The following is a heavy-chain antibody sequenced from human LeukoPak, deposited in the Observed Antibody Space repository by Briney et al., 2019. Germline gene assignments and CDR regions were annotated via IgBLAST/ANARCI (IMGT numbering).Heavy chain of an antibody. D-gene: IGHD6-13*01. CDR3: ARLIAADPQLDY. CDR1: GGPFSSGDYY. V-gene: IGHV4-30-2*01. J-gene: IGHJ4*02. Sequence: TLSLTCTVSGGPFSSGDYYWSWIRQPPGKGLEWIGYIHHSGDTYQNPSLKSRVTVSSDRSKNEFYLKLSSVTAADTAVYYCARLIAADPQLDYWGQGTLVTVSS. CDR2: IHHSGDT.